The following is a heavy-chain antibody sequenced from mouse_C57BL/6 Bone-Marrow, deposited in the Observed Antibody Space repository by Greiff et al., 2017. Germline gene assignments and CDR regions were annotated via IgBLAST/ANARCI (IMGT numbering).Heavy chain of an antibody. CDR2: IYPGSGST. J-gene: IGHJ1*03. CDR3: ARPYCSNYWYFDV. D-gene: IGHD2-5*01. Sequence: QVQLKQPGAELVKPGASVKMSCKASGYTFTSYWITWVKQRPGQGLEWIGDIYPGSGSTNYNEKFKSKATLTVDASSSTAYMKLSSLTSEDSAVYYCARPYCSNYWYFDVWGTGTTVTVSS. CDR1: GYTFTSYW. V-gene: IGHV1-55*01.